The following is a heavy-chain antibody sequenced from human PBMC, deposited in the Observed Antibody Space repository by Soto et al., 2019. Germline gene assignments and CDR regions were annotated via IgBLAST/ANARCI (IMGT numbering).Heavy chain of an antibody. CDR3: ARDRAIVGETTFDS. Sequence: QVQLVQAGAEVKKPGASVKVSCKASGYTFTTYGISWVRQAPGQGLEWRGWISAYTVNTNYAQKLQGRVTMTTDTTTSTAYRELRSLRSDDTAVYYCARDRAIVGETTFDSWGQGTMVTVSS. V-gene: IGHV1-18*01. D-gene: IGHD1-26*01. CDR1: GYTFTTYG. CDR2: ISAYTVNT. J-gene: IGHJ4*02.